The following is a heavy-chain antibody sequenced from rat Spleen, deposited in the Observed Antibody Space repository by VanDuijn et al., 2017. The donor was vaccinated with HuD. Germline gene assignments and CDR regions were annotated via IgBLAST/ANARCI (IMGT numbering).Heavy chain of an antibody. CDR1: GFTFSNYG. CDR2: INYDGSTV. J-gene: IGHJ1*01. CDR3: ATENWDPYYWYFDF. V-gene: IGHV5-29*01. D-gene: IGHD5-1*01. Sequence: EVQLVESGGGLVQPGRSLKLSCAASGFTFSNYGMAWVRQAPTKGLEWVATINYDGSTVHYRDSVKGRFTVSRDNAKSTLYLQMDSLRSEDTATHYCATENWDPYYWYFDFWGPGTMVTVSS.